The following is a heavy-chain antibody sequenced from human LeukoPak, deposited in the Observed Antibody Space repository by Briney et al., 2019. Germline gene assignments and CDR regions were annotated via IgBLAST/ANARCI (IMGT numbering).Heavy chain of an antibody. Sequence: GGSLRLSCAASGFTFSSYAMSWVRQAPGKGLEWVSAISGSGGSTYYADSVKGRFTISRDNSKNTLYLQMSSLRAEDTAVYYCAKVRGGIAAAGVDYWGQGTLVTVSS. V-gene: IGHV3-23*01. CDR2: ISGSGGST. D-gene: IGHD6-13*01. CDR1: GFTFSSYA. CDR3: AKVRGGIAAAGVDY. J-gene: IGHJ4*02.